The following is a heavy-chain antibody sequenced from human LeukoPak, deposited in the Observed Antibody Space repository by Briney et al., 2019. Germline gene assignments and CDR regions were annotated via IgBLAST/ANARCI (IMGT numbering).Heavy chain of an antibody. D-gene: IGHD4-17*01. J-gene: IGHJ3*02. CDR3: ARDDDYGDYGDAFDI. CDR1: GFTFSSYS. CDR2: ISSTSNTI. Sequence: PGGSLRLSCAASGFTFSSYSMNWVRQAPGKGLEWISFISSTSNTIYYADSVKGRFTISRDNAKNSLHLQMNSLRAEDTAVYYCARDDDYGDYGDAFDIWGQGTMVTASS. V-gene: IGHV3-48*04.